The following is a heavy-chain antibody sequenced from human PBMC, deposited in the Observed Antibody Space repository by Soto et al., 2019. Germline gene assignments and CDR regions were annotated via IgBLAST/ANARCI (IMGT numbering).Heavy chain of an antibody. D-gene: IGHD6-19*01. CDR3: AKGGRQWMVPSDFNY. CDR2: VSHDGRNT. CDR1: GFTFSDYA. V-gene: IGHV3-30*18. Sequence: VQLVESGGGVVQPGRALRLSCAASGFTFSDYAMHWVRQAPGKGLEWVAVVSHDGRNTHYADSLKGRFNISRDSSKNTVSLEMSSLRAEKTAVYYCAKGGRQWMVPSDFNYWGQGALVTVSS. J-gene: IGHJ4*02.